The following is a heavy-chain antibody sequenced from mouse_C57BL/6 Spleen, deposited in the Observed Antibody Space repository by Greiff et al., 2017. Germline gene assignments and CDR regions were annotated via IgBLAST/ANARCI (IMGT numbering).Heavy chain of an antibody. CDR2: ISSGSSTI. CDR1: GFTFSDYG. V-gene: IGHV5-17*01. J-gene: IGHJ3*01. CDR3: ARPTAQATFFAY. Sequence: EVKVVESGGGLVKPGGSLKLSCAASGFTFSDYGMHWVRQAPEKGLEWVAYISSGSSTIYYADTVKGRFTISRDNAKNTLFLQMTSLRSEDTAMYYCARPTAQATFFAYWGQGTLVTVSA. D-gene: IGHD3-2*02.